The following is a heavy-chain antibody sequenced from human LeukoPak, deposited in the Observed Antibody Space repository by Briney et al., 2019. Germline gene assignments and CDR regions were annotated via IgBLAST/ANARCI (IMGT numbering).Heavy chain of an antibody. CDR3: AREGFGSSLSDDAFDI. Sequence: PSETLSLTCTVSGGSISSYYWSWIRQPPGKGLEWIGYIYYSGSTNYNPSLKSRVTISVDTSKNQFSLKLSSVTAADTAVYYCAREGFGSSLSDDAFDIWGQGTMVTVSS. D-gene: IGHD6-6*01. CDR1: GGSISSYY. J-gene: IGHJ3*02. V-gene: IGHV4-59*01. CDR2: IYYSGST.